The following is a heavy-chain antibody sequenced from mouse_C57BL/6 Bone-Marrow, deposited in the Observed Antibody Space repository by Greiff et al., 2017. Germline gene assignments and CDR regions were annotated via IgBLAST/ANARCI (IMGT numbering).Heavy chain of an antibody. J-gene: IGHJ3*01. V-gene: IGHV1-63*01. CDR1: GSTFTNSW. CDR3: AREGGFGFAY. CDR2: IYPGGGYT. Sequence: QVQLKESGAELVRPGTSVKMSCKASGSTFTNSWIGWAQQRPGHGLEWLGDIYPGGGYTNYNEKFKGKATLTADKSSSTAYMQFSSLTSEDSAIYYCAREGGFGFAYWGQGTLVTVSA.